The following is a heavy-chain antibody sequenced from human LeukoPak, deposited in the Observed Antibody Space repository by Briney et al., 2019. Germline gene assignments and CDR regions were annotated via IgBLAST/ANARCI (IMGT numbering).Heavy chain of an antibody. Sequence: GGSLRLSCAASGFTFESYGMHWVRQAPGKGLEWVSLIWHDGSDEYYAGAVEGRFTVSRDNSNNTLYLQMNSLRAEDTGVYYCARDSPYYDFWSGPHDAFDIWGQGTMVTVSS. CDR3: ARDSPYYDFWSGPHDAFDI. J-gene: IGHJ3*02. CDR2: IWHDGSDE. CDR1: GFTFESYG. V-gene: IGHV3-33*01. D-gene: IGHD3-3*01.